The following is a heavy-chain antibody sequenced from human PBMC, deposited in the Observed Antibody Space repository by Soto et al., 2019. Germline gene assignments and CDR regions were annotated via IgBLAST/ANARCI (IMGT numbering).Heavy chain of an antibody. CDR1: GYTFTSYY. D-gene: IGHD2-2*01. V-gene: IGHV1-46*01. CDR3: ARVPYAWYYFDY. CDR2: INPSGGST. Sequence: VSVKVSCKASGYTFTSYYMHWVRQAPGQGLEWMGIINPSGGSTSYAQKFQGRVTMTRDTSTSTVYMELSSLRSEDTAVYYCARVPYAWYYFDYWGQGTRVTVSS. J-gene: IGHJ4*02.